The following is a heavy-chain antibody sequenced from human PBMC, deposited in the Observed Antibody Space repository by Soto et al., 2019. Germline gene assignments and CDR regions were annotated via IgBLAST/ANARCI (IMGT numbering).Heavy chain of an antibody. J-gene: IGHJ6*02. CDR3: ARAPPYSSSSLAGYYYYGMDV. Sequence: GGSLRLSCAASGFTFSSYSMNWVRQAPGKGLEWVSYISSSSSTIYYADSVKGRFTISRDNAKNSLYLQMNSLRDEDTAVYYCARAPPYSSSSLAGYYYYGMDVWGQGTTVTVSS. CDR2: ISSSSSTI. CDR1: GFTFSSYS. D-gene: IGHD6-6*01. V-gene: IGHV3-48*02.